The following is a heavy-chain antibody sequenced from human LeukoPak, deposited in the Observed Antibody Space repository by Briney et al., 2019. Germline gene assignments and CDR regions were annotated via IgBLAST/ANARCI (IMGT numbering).Heavy chain of an antibody. D-gene: IGHD1-26*01. CDR3: AKVAVGSTTYFLSFDS. V-gene: IGHV3-23*01. CDR2: ISVGGIST. CDR1: GFTFSNYA. Sequence: GGSLRLSCAASGFTFSNYAMSWVRQAPGKGLEWVSAISVGGISTYYADSVKGRFTISRDNSKSTLYLQMNSLRAEDTAVYYCAKVAVGSTTYFLSFDSWGQGTLVTVSS. J-gene: IGHJ4*02.